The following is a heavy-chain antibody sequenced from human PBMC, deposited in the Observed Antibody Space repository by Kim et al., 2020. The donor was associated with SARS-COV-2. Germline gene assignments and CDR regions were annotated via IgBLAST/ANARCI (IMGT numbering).Heavy chain of an antibody. CDR3: ARGLSGWYIGYYGMDV. CDR2: INHSGST. J-gene: IGHJ6*02. Sequence: SETLSLTCAVYGGSFSGYYWSWIRQPPGKGLEWIGEINHSGSTNYNPSLKSRVTISVDTSKNQFSLKLSSLTAADTAVYYCARGLSGWYIGYYGMDVWGQGTTVTVSS. V-gene: IGHV4-34*01. CDR1: GGSFSGYY. D-gene: IGHD6-19*01.